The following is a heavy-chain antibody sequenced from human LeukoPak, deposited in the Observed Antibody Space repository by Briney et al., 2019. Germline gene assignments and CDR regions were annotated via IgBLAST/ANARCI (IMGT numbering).Heavy chain of an antibody. CDR3: ARDRTVTTNPYYFDY. V-gene: IGHV3-74*01. CDR1: GFTFSSYY. J-gene: IGHJ4*02. Sequence: GGSLRLSCAASGFTFSSYYMHWVRQAPGKGLVWVSRLNTDGSVTRYADSVKGRFTITRDNAKNTLYLQMNSLTAEDTAVYYCARDRTVTTNPYYFDYWGQGTLVTVSS. D-gene: IGHD4-17*01. CDR2: LNTDGSVT.